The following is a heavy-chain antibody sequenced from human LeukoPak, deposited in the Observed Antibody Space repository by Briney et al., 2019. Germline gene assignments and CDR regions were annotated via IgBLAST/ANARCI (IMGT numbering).Heavy chain of an antibody. CDR2: ISGSGGST. CDR1: GLTFSSYA. J-gene: IGHJ6*02. CDR3: AKCYYDSSGSPACYYGMDV. V-gene: IGHV3-23*01. Sequence: GGSLRLSCAASGLTFSSYAMSWVRQAPGKGLEWVSAISGSGGSTYYADSVKGRFTISRDNSKNTLYLQMNSLRAEDTAVYYCAKCYYDSSGSPACYYGMDVWGQGTTVTVSS. D-gene: IGHD3-22*01.